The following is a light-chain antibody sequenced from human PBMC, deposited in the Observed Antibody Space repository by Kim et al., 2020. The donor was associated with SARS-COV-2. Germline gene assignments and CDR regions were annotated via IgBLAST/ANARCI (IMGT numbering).Light chain of an antibody. CDR2: DNN. CDR1: SSKIGNNY. V-gene: IGLV1-51*01. J-gene: IGLJ2*01. Sequence: VTISCSGSSSKIGNNYVSWYQQLPGTAPKLLIYDNNKRPSGIPDRFSGSKSGTSATLGITGLQTGDEADYYCGTWDTSLSPGGGMVFGGGTKVTVL. CDR3: GTWDTSLSPGGGMV.